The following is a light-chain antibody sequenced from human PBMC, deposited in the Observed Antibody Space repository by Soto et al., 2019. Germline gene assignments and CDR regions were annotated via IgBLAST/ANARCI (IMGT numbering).Light chain of an antibody. CDR1: SSDVGGYNY. CDR2: EVS. CDR3: SSYAGSNNFGV. J-gene: IGLJ1*01. V-gene: IGLV2-8*01. Sequence: LTQPPSASGSPGQSVTISCTGTSSDVGGYNYVSWYQQHPGKAPKLMIYEVSKRPSGVPDRFSGSKSGNTASLTVSGLQAEDEADYYCSSYAGSNNFGVFGTGTKVTVL.